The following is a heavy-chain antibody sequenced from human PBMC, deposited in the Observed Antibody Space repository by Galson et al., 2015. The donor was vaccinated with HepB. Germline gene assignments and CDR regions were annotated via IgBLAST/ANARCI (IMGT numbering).Heavy chain of an antibody. CDR3: ARVTYYYDSSGYFPTGQKYYYYYYMDV. CDR1: GYTFTSYG. Sequence: SVKVSCKASGYTFTSYGISWVRQAPGQGLERMGWISAYNGNTNYAQKLQGRVTMTTDTSTSTAYMELRSLRSDDTAVYYCARVTYYYDSSGYFPTGQKYYYYYYMDVWGKGTTVTVSS. D-gene: IGHD3-22*01. CDR2: ISAYNGNT. J-gene: IGHJ6*03. V-gene: IGHV1-18*01.